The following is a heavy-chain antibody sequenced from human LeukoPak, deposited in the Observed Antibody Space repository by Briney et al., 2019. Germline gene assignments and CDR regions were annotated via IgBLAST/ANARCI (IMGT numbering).Heavy chain of an antibody. CDR3: ARPATVTTSFWYFDL. CDR1: GXSISTSSDY. J-gene: IGHJ2*01. CDR2: IFYSGST. V-gene: IGHV4-39*01. D-gene: IGHD4-17*01. Sequence: KASETLSLTCTISGXSISTSSDYWGWIRQPPGKGLESIGSIFYSGSTYYNPSLKSRVTISVDTSKNQFSLNLSSVTAADTAVYYCARPATVTTSFWYFDLWGRGTLVTVSS.